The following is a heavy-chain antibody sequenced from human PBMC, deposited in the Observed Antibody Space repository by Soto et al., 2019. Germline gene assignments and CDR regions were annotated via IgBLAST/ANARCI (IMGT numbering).Heavy chain of an antibody. CDR2: IYWDDDQ. CDR3: AHAFGGTSWPNDAFDI. V-gene: IGHV2-5*02. J-gene: IGHJ3*02. D-gene: IGHD3-3*02. CDR1: GFSLSGDGVG. Sequence: QITLKESGPTLVKPTQSLTLTCTVSGFSLSGDGVGVGWIRQPPGKALEWLALIYWDDDQRYSPSLKTRLTITKDNSKNQVVLTMTNMDPVDTATYYCAHAFGGTSWPNDAFDIWGQGTVVTVSS.